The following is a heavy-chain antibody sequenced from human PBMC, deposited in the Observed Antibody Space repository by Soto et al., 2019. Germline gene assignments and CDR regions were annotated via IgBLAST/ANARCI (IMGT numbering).Heavy chain of an antibody. J-gene: IGHJ6*02. D-gene: IGHD1-26*01. CDR1: GGSFSGYY. V-gene: IGHV4-34*01. Sequence: ETLSLTCAVYGGSFSGYYWSWIRQPPGKGLEWIGEINHSGSTNYNPSLKSRVTISVDTSKNQFSLKLSSVTAADTAVYYCARGGSGRAYYYYGMDVWGQGTTVTVSS. CDR3: ARGGSGRAYYYYGMDV. CDR2: INHSGST.